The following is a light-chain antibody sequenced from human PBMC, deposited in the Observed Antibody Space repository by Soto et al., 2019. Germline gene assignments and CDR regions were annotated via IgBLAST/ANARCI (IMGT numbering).Light chain of an antibody. Sequence: QSALTQPPSASGSPGRSVTFSCTGTSSYVGGYTYVSWSQQYPGKAPNLMIYEFNKRPPGVPDPFPGSNSGHPASPTVSGLQAEDEADYYCSSYGGKYNYGFGTGTKVTVL. CDR1: SSYVGGYTY. J-gene: IGLJ1*01. CDR3: SSYGGKYNYG. V-gene: IGLV2-8*01. CDR2: EFN.